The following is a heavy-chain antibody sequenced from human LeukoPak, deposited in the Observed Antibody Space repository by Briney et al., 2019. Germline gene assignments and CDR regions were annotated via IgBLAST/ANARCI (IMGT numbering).Heavy chain of an antibody. CDR1: GYSFTSYW. J-gene: IGHJ3*02. CDR3: ARPYRGAFDI. V-gene: IGHV5-51*01. CDR2: IYPRDSDT. D-gene: IGHD1-14*01. Sequence: GESLKISCQGSGYSFTSYWIGWVRQMPGKGVGWMGIIYPRDSDTRYSPSFQGQVTISADKSISTAYLQWSSLKASDSAMYYCARPYRGAFDIWGQGTMVTVSS.